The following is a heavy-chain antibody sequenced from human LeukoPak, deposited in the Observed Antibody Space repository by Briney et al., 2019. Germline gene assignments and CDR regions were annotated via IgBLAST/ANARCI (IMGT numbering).Heavy chain of an antibody. CDR3: ARWTGKYGMDV. Sequence: GGSLRLSCAASGFTFSNYWMSWVRQAPGKGLEWVANVKQDGSTKYYVDSVKGRFTISRDNSKNTLYLQMNSLRAEDTAVYYCARWTGKYGMDVWGQGTTVAVSS. CDR2: VKQDGSTK. J-gene: IGHJ6*02. D-gene: IGHD3/OR15-3a*01. V-gene: IGHV3-7*01. CDR1: GFTFSNYW.